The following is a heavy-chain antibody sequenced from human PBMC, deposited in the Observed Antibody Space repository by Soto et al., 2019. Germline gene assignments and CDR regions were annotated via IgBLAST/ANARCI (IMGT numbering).Heavy chain of an antibody. CDR3: ARGPTWAGNVDY. Sequence: QVRLVQSGAEVKKPGASVKVSCKASGYTFTSYDINWVRQATGQGLEWMGWMNPNSGNTGYAQKFXGRXTMTRNTSISTAYMELSSLRSEDTAVYYCARGPTWAGNVDYWGQGTLVTVSS. CDR1: GYTFTSYD. J-gene: IGHJ4*02. D-gene: IGHD1-1*01. CDR2: MNPNSGNT. V-gene: IGHV1-8*01.